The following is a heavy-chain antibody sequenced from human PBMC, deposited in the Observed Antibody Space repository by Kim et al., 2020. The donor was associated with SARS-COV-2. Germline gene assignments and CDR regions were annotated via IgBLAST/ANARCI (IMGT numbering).Heavy chain of an antibody. V-gene: IGHV4-39*07. Sequence: YYNPSLKSRVTISVDTSKNQFSLKLSSVTAADTAVYYCARVVAAADGYNYWGQGTLVTVSS. D-gene: IGHD6-13*01. J-gene: IGHJ4*02. CDR3: ARVVAAADGYNY.